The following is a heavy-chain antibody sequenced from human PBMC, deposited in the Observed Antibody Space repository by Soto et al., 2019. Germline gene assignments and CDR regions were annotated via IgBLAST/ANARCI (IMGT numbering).Heavy chain of an antibody. Sequence: EVQLLESGGGLVQPGGSLRLSCAASGFTFSSYWRHWVRQAPGEGLVWVSRINSGGSSTSYADSVKGRFTISRDNAKNTLYLQMNSLRAEDTAVYYCAVPYLYSSSTFDIWGQGTMVTVSS. CDR1: GFTFSSYW. J-gene: IGHJ3*02. CDR2: INSGGSST. V-gene: IGHV3-74*01. CDR3: AVPYLYSSSTFDI. D-gene: IGHD6-6*01.